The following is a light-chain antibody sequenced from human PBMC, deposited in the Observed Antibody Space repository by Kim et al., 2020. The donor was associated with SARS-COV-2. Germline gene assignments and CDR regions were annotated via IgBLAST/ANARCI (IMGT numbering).Light chain of an antibody. V-gene: IGKV3-20*01. J-gene: IGKJ4*02. CDR1: ESVSSIS. CDR3: QDYGRSQLT. Sequence: SPGESSPLSCRASESVSSISLAWYQQKVGQAPSLGIYGASTRGTGIPDSFSGSASGTDFTLTISRLEPEDFAVYYCQDYGRSQLTFGGGTKVDIK. CDR2: GAS.